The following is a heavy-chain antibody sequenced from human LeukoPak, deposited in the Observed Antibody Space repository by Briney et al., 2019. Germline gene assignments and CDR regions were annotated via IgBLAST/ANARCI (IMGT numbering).Heavy chain of an antibody. CDR3: ARDSGSYSSYYFDY. Sequence: SETLSLTCTVSGGSISSYYWSWIRQPPGKGLEWIGYIYYSGSTNYNPSLKSRVTISVDTSKNQFSLKLSSVTAADTAVYYCARDSGSYSSYYFDYWGQGTLVTVSS. V-gene: IGHV4-59*01. CDR1: GGSISSYY. D-gene: IGHD1-26*01. CDR2: IYYSGST. J-gene: IGHJ4*02.